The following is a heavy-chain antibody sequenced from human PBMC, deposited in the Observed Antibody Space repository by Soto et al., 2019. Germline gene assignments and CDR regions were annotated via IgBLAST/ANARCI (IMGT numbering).Heavy chain of an antibody. V-gene: IGHV4-59*08. D-gene: IGHD3-3*01. J-gene: IGHJ4*02. CDR3: ARHYYDFWSGPNFDY. CDR1: GGSISSYY. CDR2: IYYSGST. Sequence: SETLSLTCTVSGGSISSYYWSWIRQPPGKGLEWIGYIYYSGSTNYNPSLKSRVTISVDTSKNQFSLKLSSVTAADTALYYFARHYYDFWSGPNFDYWGQGTLVTVSS.